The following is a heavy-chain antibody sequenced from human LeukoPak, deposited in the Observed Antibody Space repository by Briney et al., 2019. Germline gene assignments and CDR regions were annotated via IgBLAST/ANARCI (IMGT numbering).Heavy chain of an antibody. CDR3: ARATDHYDSSGYYFDY. Sequence: SVKVSCKASGGTFSSYAISWVRQAPGQGLEWMGGIIPIFGTANYAQKFQGRVTITADESTSTAYMELSSLRSEDTAVYYCARATDHYDSSGYYFDYWGQGTLVTVSS. J-gene: IGHJ4*02. CDR2: IIPIFGTA. D-gene: IGHD3-22*01. V-gene: IGHV1-69*13. CDR1: GGTFSSYA.